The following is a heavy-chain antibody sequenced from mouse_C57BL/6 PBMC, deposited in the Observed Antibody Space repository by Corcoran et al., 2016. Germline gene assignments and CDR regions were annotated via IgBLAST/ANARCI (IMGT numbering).Heavy chain of an antibody. D-gene: IGHD4-1*01. J-gene: IGHJ3*01. CDR2: INTYSGVP. CDR3: ARIETGRFAY. CDR1: GYTFTTYG. Sequence: QIQLVQSGPELKKPGETVKISCKASGYTFTTYGMSWVKQATGKGLKWMGWINTYSGVPTYADDFKGRFAFSLETSASTAYLQINNLKNEDTATYFCARIETGRFAYWGQGTLVTVSA. V-gene: IGHV9-3*01.